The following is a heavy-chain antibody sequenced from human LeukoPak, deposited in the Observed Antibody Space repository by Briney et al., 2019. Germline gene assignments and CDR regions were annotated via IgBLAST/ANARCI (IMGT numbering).Heavy chain of an antibody. D-gene: IGHD3-9*01. Sequence: SETLSLTCAVYGGSFSGYYWSWLRQPPGKGLEWIGEINHSGSTNYNPSLKSRVTISVDTSKNQFSLKLSSVTAADTAVYYCARVHPKYYDILTGYHTTEGTTGHFDYWGQGTLVTVSS. CDR3: ARVHPKYYDILTGYHTTEGTTGHFDY. CDR2: INHSGST. V-gene: IGHV4-34*01. CDR1: GGSFSGYY. J-gene: IGHJ4*02.